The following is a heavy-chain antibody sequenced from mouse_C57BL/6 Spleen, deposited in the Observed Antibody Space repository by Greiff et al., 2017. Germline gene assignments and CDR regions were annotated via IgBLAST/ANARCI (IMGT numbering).Heavy chain of an antibody. CDR3: ATYGDYAMDY. Sequence: QVQLQQSGAELARPGASVTMSCKASGYTFTSYTMHWVKQRPGQGLEWIGYSNPSSGYTKYNQKFKDKATLTADKSSSPAYMQLISLTSEDSAVYYCATYGDYAMDYWGQGTSVTVSS. CDR2: SNPSSGYT. J-gene: IGHJ4*01. D-gene: IGHD1-1*02. V-gene: IGHV1-4*01. CDR1: GYTFTSYT.